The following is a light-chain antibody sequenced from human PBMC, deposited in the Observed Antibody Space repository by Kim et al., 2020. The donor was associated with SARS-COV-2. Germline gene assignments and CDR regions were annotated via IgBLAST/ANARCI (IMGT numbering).Light chain of an antibody. CDR2: ANN. V-gene: IGLV1-40*01. J-gene: IGLJ2*01. CDR1: SSNIGAGYD. Sequence: QSVLTQPPSVSGAPGQRVTISCTGTSSNIGAGYDVHWYQQLPGKAPKLLIYANNIRPSGVPDRFSGSKSDTSASLAITGLQAEDEADYYCQSYDSSLSIFGGGTQLTVL. CDR3: QSYDSSLSI.